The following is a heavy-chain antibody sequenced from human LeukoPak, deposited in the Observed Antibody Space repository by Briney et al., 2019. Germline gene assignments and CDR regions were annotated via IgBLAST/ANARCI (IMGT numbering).Heavy chain of an antibody. V-gene: IGHV3-30*04. CDR1: GITFSDYA. J-gene: IGHJ4*02. D-gene: IGHD5-18*01. CDR2: ISFDGSNK. Sequence: GGSLRLSCAASGITFSDYAMNWVRQAPGKGLEWVAVISFDGSNKYYADSVKGRFTISRDNSKNTLYLQMNSLRAEDTAIYYCARDLYLDTAMVDVFDYWGQGTLDTVSS. CDR3: ARDLYLDTAMVDVFDY.